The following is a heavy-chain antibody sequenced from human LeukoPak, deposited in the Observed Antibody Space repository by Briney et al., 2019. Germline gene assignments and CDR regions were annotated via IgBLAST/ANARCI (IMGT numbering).Heavy chain of an antibody. CDR1: GFTVSTNS. Sequence: GGSLRLSCTVSGFTVSTNSMSRVRQAPGKGLEWVSFIYSDNTHYSDSVKGRFTISRDNSKNTLYLQMNSLRAEDTAVYYCARRAGAYSHPYDYWGQGTLVTVSS. V-gene: IGHV3-53*01. CDR3: ARRAGAYSHPYDY. CDR2: IYSDNT. J-gene: IGHJ4*02. D-gene: IGHD4/OR15-4a*01.